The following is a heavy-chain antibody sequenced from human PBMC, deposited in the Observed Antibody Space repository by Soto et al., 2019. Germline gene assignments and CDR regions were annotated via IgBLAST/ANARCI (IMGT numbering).Heavy chain of an antibody. V-gene: IGHV4-39*01. CDR2: IYYSGST. CDR1: GGSISSSSYY. D-gene: IGHD3-10*01. J-gene: IGHJ5*02. CDR3: ARQKRITMVRGVISWFDP. Sequence: SETLSLTCTVSGGSISSSSYYWGWIRQPPGKRLEWIGSIYYSGSTYYNPSLKSRVTISVDTSKNQFSLKLSSVTAADTAVYYCARQKRITMVRGVISWFDPWGQGTLVTVSS.